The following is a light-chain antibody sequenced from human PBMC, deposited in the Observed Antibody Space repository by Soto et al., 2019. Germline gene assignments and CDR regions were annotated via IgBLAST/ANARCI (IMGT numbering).Light chain of an antibody. Sequence: QSVLTQPPSASGTPGQRVTISCSGSSSNIGSNYVYWYQHLPGTAPKLLIYSNNQRPSGVPARFSGSKSGTSASLAISGLRSEDEADYYCAAWDDSLSGLVFGGGTKVTVL. CDR2: SNN. CDR1: SSNIGSNY. V-gene: IGLV1-47*02. J-gene: IGLJ2*01. CDR3: AAWDDSLSGLV.